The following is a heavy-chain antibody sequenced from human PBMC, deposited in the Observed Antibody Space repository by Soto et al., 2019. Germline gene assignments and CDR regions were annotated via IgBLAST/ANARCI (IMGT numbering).Heavy chain of an antibody. V-gene: IGHV4-59*01. D-gene: IGHD4-4*01. J-gene: IGHJ6*02. CDR2: IYYSGST. Sequence: SETLSLTFTVSGGSISSYYWSWIRQPPGKGLEWIGYIYYSGSTNYNPSLKSRVTISVDTSKNQFSLKLSSVTAADTAVYYCASGRSNYRDYYYYRMDVWDQGPSLTVFS. CDR3: ASGRSNYRDYYYYRMDV. CDR1: GGSISSYY.